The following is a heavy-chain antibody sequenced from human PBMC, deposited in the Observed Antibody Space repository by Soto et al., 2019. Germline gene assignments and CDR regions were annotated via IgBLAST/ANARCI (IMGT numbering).Heavy chain of an antibody. CDR2: IWSDGSNK. CDR3: AREFWSGPFDY. D-gene: IGHD3-3*01. CDR1: GFTFSSYG. J-gene: IGHJ4*02. Sequence: QVQLVESGGGVVQPGRFLRLSCAASGFTFSSYGMHWVRQAPGKGLEWVAVIWSDGSNKYYADSVKGRFTISRDNSKNTLYLQMNSLRAEDTAVYYCAREFWSGPFDYWVQGTLVTVSS. V-gene: IGHV3-33*01.